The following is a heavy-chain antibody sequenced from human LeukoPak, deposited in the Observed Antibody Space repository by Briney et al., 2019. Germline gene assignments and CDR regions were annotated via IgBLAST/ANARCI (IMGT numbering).Heavy chain of an antibody. CDR2: ISAYNGNT. CDR1: GYSFTSYG. V-gene: IGHV1-18*01. Sequence: GASVKVSCKASGYSFTSYGISWVRQAPGQGLEWMGWISAYNGNTNYAQKLHGRVTMTTDTSTSTAYMELRSLRSDDTAVYYCARALEGYSSGWYFEDWGQGTLVTVS. D-gene: IGHD6-19*01. J-gene: IGHJ4*02. CDR3: ARALEGYSSGWYFED.